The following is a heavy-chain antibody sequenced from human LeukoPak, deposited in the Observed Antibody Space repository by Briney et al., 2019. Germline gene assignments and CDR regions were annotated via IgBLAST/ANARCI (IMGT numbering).Heavy chain of an antibody. V-gene: IGHV3-30*02. CDR3: AKDSPNKWELLHQAFDI. J-gene: IGHJ3*02. Sequence: PGGSLRLSCAASGFTFSSYGMHWVRQAPGKGLEWVAFIRYDGSNKYYADSVKGRFTISRDNSKNTLYLQMNSLRAEDTAVYYCAKDSPNKWELLHQAFDIWGQGTMVTVSS. CDR1: GFTFSSYG. D-gene: IGHD1-26*01. CDR2: IRYDGSNK.